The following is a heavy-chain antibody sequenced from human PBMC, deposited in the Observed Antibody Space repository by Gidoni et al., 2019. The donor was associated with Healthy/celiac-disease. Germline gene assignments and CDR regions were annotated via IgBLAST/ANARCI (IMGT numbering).Heavy chain of an antibody. Sequence: EVQLVESGGGLVQPGRSLRLSCAASGFTFDDYAMHWVRQAPGKGLEWVSGISWNSGSIGYADSVKGRFTISRDNAKNSLYLQMNSLRAEDTALYYCAKDTYGDYVDYWGQGTLVTVSS. CDR1: GFTFDDYA. CDR3: AKDTYGDYVDY. CDR2: ISWNSGSI. V-gene: IGHV3-9*01. J-gene: IGHJ4*02. D-gene: IGHD4-17*01.